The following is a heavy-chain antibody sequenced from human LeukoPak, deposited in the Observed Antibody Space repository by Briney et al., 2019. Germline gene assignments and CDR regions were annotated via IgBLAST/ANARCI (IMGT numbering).Heavy chain of an antibody. Sequence: GGSLRLSCAASGFTFSSYAMSWVRQAPGKGLEWVSAISGSGGSTYYADSVKGRFTISRDNSKNTLYLPMNSLRAEDTAVYYCAKDQDYYDSSGSDYWGQGTLVTVSS. D-gene: IGHD3-22*01. V-gene: IGHV3-23*01. CDR2: ISGSGGST. CDR3: AKDQDYYDSSGSDY. J-gene: IGHJ4*02. CDR1: GFTFSSYA.